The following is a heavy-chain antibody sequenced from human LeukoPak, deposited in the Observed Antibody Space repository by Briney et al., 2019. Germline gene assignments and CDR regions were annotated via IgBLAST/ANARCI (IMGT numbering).Heavy chain of an antibody. V-gene: IGHV1-46*01. CDR2: INASGGST. D-gene: IGHD6-13*01. J-gene: IGHJ5*02. Sequence: GASVKVSFTASGYTFTSYYMHWVRQAPGQGVEWMGIINASGGSTSYAQKFQGRVTMTRDTSTSTVYMELSSLRSEDTAVYYCAREAAADKVPGDNWFDPWGQGTLVTVSS. CDR1: GYTFTSYY. CDR3: AREAAADKVPGDNWFDP.